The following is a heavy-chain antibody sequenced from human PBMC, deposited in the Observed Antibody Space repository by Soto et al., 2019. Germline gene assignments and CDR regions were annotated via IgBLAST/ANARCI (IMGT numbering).Heavy chain of an antibody. CDR1: GYCFTSYW. D-gene: IGHD3-9*01. Sequence: GESLKISCKGSGYCFTSYWISWVRQMPGKGLEWMGRIDPSDSYTNYSPSFQGHVTISADKSISTAYLQWSSLKASDTAMYYCARHPNNDYDILTGSPLGWGMDVWGQGTTVTVSS. V-gene: IGHV5-10-1*01. J-gene: IGHJ6*02. CDR2: IDPSDSYT. CDR3: ARHPNNDYDILTGSPLGWGMDV.